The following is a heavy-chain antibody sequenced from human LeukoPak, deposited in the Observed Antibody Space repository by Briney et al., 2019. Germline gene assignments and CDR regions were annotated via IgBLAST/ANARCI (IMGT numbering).Heavy chain of an antibody. Sequence: PGGSLRLSCVASGFPFRSYAMTWVRQTPGKGLESVSVITDDEDTYYADSVKGRFTISRDNSQNTVFLQMNSLRVEDTVVYYCAKVDYWSPENYFDSWGQGTLVTVSS. CDR2: ITDDEDT. CDR1: GFPFRSYA. J-gene: IGHJ4*02. V-gene: IGHV3-23*01. CDR3: AKVDYWSPENYFDS. D-gene: IGHD1-1*01.